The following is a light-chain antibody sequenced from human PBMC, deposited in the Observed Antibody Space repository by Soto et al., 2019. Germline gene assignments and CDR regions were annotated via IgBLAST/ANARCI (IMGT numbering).Light chain of an antibody. CDR1: QSISSW. CDR2: KAS. CDR3: QHYNSAPRT. Sequence: DIQMTQSPSTLSASVGDRLTITCRASQSISSWLAWYQQKPGKAPKLLIYKASSLESGLPSRFSGSGSGTEFTLTTSSLQTDDSATYYWQHYNSAPRTFGGGTKVEIK. V-gene: IGKV1-5*03. J-gene: IGKJ4*01.